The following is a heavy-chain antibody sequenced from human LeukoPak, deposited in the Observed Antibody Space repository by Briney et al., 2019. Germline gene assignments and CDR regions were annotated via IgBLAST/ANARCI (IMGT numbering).Heavy chain of an antibody. V-gene: IGHV1-69*13. CDR1: GGTFSSCA. CDR3: ARDRSRHDAFDI. Sequence: VASVKVSCKASGGTFSSCAISWVRQAPGQGLEWMGGIIPIFGTANYAQKFQGRVTITADESTSTAYMELSSLRSEDTAVYYCARDRSRHDAFDIWGQGTMVTVSS. J-gene: IGHJ3*02. CDR2: IIPIFGTA.